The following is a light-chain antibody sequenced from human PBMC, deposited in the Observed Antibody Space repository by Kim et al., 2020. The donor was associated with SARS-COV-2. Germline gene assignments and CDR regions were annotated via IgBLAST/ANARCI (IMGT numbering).Light chain of an antibody. CDR2: EDS. Sequence: SASPGQTASATCSGDKFGDKKVCWYQQKPRRTPGRVIYEDSRRPAGIPERFLGSNSGNTATLTISGTQAMDEADYYCQAWDSSTGVFGGGTQLTVL. CDR1: KFGDKK. CDR3: QAWDSSTGV. J-gene: IGLJ3*02. V-gene: IGLV3-1*01.